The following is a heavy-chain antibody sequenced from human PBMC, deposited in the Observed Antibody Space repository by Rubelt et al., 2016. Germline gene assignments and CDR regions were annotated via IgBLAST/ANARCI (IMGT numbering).Heavy chain of an antibody. Sequence: QVQLVQSGAEVKKPGASVKVSCKASEYSFNKNPIHWVRQAPGTRLEGMGWINAGNGNKQNSQKFQGRVTMTRDTSARTAYMELSSLRSEDTAVYYCAREDTTDRGWYDALDIWGQGTMVTVSS. CDR2: INAGNGNK. J-gene: IGHJ3*02. D-gene: IGHD6-19*01. V-gene: IGHV1-3*01. CDR1: EYSFNKNP. CDR3: AREDTTDRGWYDALDI.